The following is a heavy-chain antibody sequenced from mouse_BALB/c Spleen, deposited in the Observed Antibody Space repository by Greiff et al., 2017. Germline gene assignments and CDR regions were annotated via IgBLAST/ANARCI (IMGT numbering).Heavy chain of an antibody. Sequence: EVKLMESGPELVKPGASVKISCKASGYSFTGYNMNWVKQSNGKSLEWIGNIDPYYGGTSYNQKFKGKATLTVDKSSSTAYMQLKSLTSEDSAVYYCARGRYYETENYAMDYWGQGTSVTVSS. V-gene: IGHV1-39*01. CDR1: GYSFTGYN. D-gene: IGHD2-4*01. J-gene: IGHJ4*01. CDR2: IDPYYGGT. CDR3: ARGRYYETENYAMDY.